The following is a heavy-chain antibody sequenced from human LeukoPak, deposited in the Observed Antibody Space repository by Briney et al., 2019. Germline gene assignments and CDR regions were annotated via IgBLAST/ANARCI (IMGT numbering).Heavy chain of an antibody. CDR2: ISGSSDST. Sequence: PGGSLRLSCAASGFTFSNYAMNWVRQAPGKGLEWVSAISGSSDSTYYVDSVKGRFTISRDNSKNTLYLQMNSLRAEDTAVYYCARDLLNPWGQGTLVTVSS. V-gene: IGHV3-23*01. CDR3: ARDLLNP. J-gene: IGHJ5*02. D-gene: IGHD2-21*01. CDR1: GFTFSNYA.